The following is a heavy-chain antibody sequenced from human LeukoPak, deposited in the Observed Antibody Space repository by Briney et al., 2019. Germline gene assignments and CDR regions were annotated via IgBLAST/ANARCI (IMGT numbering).Heavy chain of an antibody. V-gene: IGHV3-23*01. CDR3: ARDSVRGYYYYYGMDV. CDR2: ISGSGGST. Sequence: GGSLRLSCAASGFTFSSYAMSWVRQAPGKGLEWVSAISGSGGSTYYADSVKGRFTISRDNSKNTLYLQMNSLRAEDTAVYYCARDSVRGYYYYYGMDVWGQGTTVTVSS. CDR1: GFTFSSYA. J-gene: IGHJ6*02. D-gene: IGHD3-10*01.